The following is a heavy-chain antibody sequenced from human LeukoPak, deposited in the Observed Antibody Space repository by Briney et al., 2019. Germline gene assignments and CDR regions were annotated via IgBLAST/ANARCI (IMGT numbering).Heavy chain of an antibody. CDR1: GYTFTSYD. J-gene: IGHJ5*02. CDR3: ATGQHRYVPDCWSGYLSGNWFDP. Sequence: ASVKVSCKASGYTFTSYDINWVRQATGQGLGWMGWMNPNSGNTDYAQKFQGRVTMTRNTSISTAYMELSSLRSEDTAVYDCATGQHRYVPDCWSGYLSGNWFDPWGQGTLVTVSS. V-gene: IGHV1-8*01. D-gene: IGHD3-3*01. CDR2: MNPNSGNT.